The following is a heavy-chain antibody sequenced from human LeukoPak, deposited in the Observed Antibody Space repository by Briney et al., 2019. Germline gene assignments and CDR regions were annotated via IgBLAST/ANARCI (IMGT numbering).Heavy chain of an antibody. J-gene: IGHJ6*03. CDR3: ARDRGSSSWPYYYYYYYMDV. CDR1: GGSISSSSYY. V-gene: IGHV4-39*07. CDR2: IYYSGST. Sequence: SETLSLTCTVSGGSISSSSYYWGWIRQPPGKGLEWIGSIYYSGSTYYNPSLKSRVTISVDTSKNQFSLKLSSVTAADTAVYYCARDRGSSSWPYYYYYYYMDVWGKGTTVTVSS. D-gene: IGHD6-13*01.